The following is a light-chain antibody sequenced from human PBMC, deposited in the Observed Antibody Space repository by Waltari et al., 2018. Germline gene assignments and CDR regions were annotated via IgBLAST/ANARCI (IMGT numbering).Light chain of an antibody. V-gene: IGKV4-1*01. CDR2: WAS. CDR1: QSLLYSSNNKNY. Sequence: DIVMTQSPDSLSVSLGERATINCKSGQSLLYSSNNKNYLAWYQQKPGQPPRLLISWASTRESGVPDRFSGSGSGTDFTLTISSLQSEDLAVYYCQQYNSWPPYTFGQGTKLEIK. J-gene: IGKJ2*01. CDR3: QQYNSWPPYT.